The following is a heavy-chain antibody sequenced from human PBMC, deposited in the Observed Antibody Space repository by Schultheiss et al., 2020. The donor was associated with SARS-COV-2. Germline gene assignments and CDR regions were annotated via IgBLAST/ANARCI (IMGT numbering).Heavy chain of an antibody. CDR2: IYSGGST. V-gene: IGHV3-66*01. J-gene: IGHJ6*03. D-gene: IGHD3-3*01. CDR3: AREVLEWLDNDYYYYMDV. Sequence: GESLKISCAASGFIFSDYAMNWVRQAPGKGLEWVSVIYSGGSTYYADSVKGRFTISRDNSKNTLYLQMNSLRAEDTAVYYCAREVLEWLDNDYYYYMDVWGKGTTVTVAS. CDR1: GFIFSDYA.